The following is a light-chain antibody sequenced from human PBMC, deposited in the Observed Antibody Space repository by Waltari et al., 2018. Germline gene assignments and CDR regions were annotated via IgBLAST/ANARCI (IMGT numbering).Light chain of an antibody. CDR1: DIGESS. CDR2: YDT. CDR3: QVWDSSRHHVI. V-gene: IGLV3-21*04. Sequence: SYLLTPPPSVSVAPGQTARLSCGVYDIGESSVHWCQQRPGQAPVSVLYYDTDRPSGIPDRFSGAHSGDTATLIISRVDAGDEADYYCQVWDSSRHHVIFGGGTRLTVL. J-gene: IGLJ2*01.